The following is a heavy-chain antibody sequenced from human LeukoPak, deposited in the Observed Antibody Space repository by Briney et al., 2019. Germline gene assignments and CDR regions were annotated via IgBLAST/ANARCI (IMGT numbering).Heavy chain of an antibody. J-gene: IGHJ6*03. Sequence: SETLSLTCAVYGGSFSGYYWSWIRQPPGKGLEWIGEINHSGSTNYNPSLKSRVTISVDTSKNQFSLKLSSVTAADTAVYYCARQLVFGSGSYLSSYYYYYYMDVWGKGTTVTISS. CDR1: GGSFSGYY. CDR2: INHSGST. V-gene: IGHV4-34*01. CDR3: ARQLVFGSGSYLSSYYYYYYMDV. D-gene: IGHD3-10*01.